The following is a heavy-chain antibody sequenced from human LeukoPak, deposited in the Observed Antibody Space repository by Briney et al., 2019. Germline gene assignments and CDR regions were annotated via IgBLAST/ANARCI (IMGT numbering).Heavy chain of an antibody. Sequence: GRSLRLSCAASGFTFNSYSMHGVRPAPGDGLGWVAVIWSDGSNKYYADSVKGRFTISRDNSKNTLYLQMNSLRAEDTAVYYCAKDHGVVVVAAGFDYWGQGTLVTVSS. V-gene: IGHV3-33*06. CDR2: IWSDGSNK. D-gene: IGHD2-15*01. CDR1: GFTFNSYS. J-gene: IGHJ4*02. CDR3: AKDHGVVVVAAGFDY.